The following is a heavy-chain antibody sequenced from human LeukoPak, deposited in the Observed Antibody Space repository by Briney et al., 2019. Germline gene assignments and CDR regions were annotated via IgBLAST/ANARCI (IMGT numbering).Heavy chain of an antibody. CDR3: ARLLVGATGSFDY. CDR1: GYTFTSYA. CDR2: INAGNGNT. D-gene: IGHD1-26*01. Sequence: ASVKVSCKASGYTFTSYAMHWVRQAPGQRLEWMGWINAGNGNTKYSQKFQGRVTITRDTSASTAYMELSSLRSEDTAVYYCARLLVGATGSFDYWGQGTLVTVSS. J-gene: IGHJ4*02. V-gene: IGHV1-3*01.